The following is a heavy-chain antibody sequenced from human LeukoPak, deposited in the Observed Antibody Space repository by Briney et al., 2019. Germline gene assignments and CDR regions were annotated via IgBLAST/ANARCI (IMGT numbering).Heavy chain of an antibody. Sequence: ASMKVSCKASGYTFTNYDINWVRQATGQGLEWMGWMNPNSGNTGYAQKFQGRVTITRNTSISTAYMELSSLRSEDTAVYYCARSRRDYYDSSGYYALAYWGQGTLVTVSS. CDR3: ARSRRDYYDSSGYYALAY. J-gene: IGHJ4*02. CDR1: GYTFTNYD. D-gene: IGHD3-22*01. CDR2: MNPNSGNT. V-gene: IGHV1-8*03.